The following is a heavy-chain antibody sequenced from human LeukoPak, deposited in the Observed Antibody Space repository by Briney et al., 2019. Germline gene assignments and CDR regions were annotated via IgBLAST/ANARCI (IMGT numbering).Heavy chain of an antibody. CDR3: ARGRIAVATCDY. CDR1: GGSFSGYY. Sequence: SETLSLTCAVHGGSFSGYYWSWIRQPPGKGLEWIGEINHSGSTNYNPSLKSRVTISVDTSKNQFSLKLSSVTAADTAVYYCARGRIAVATCDYWGQGTLVTVSS. CDR2: INHSGST. J-gene: IGHJ4*02. V-gene: IGHV4-34*01. D-gene: IGHD6-19*01.